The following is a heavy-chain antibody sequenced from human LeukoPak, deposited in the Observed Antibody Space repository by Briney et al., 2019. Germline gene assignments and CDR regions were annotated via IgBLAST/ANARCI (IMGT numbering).Heavy chain of an antibody. CDR2: IYYSGST. CDR1: GGSISSGDYY. V-gene: IGHV4-30-4*01. J-gene: IGHJ5*02. CDR3: ARCVAAPQVNWFDP. Sequence: PSGTLSLTCTVSGGSISSGDYYWSWIRQPPGKGLEWIGYIYYSGSTYYNPSLKSRVTISVDTSKNQFSLKLSSVTAADTAVYYCARCVAAPQVNWFDPWGQGTLVTVSS. D-gene: IGHD2-15*01.